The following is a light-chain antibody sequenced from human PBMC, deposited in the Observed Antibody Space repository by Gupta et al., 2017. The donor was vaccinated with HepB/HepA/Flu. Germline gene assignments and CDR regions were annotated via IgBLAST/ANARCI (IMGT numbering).Light chain of an antibody. CDR3: QQRSNWPRT. V-gene: IGKV3-11*01. J-gene: IGKJ1*01. CDR2: DAS. Sequence: EIVFTQSPATLSLSPGERATLSCRASQSVRTYLAWYKQKPGQAPRLLIYDASNRATGIPARFSGSGSGTDFTLTIRSLEPEDFAVYYCQQRSNWPRTFGQGTKVEIK. CDR1: QSVRTY.